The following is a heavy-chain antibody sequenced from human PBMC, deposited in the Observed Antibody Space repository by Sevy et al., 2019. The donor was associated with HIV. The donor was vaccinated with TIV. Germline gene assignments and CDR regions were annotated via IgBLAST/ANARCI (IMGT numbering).Heavy chain of an antibody. J-gene: IGHJ4*02. V-gene: IGHV3-30-3*01. D-gene: IGHD3-10*02. CDR1: GFTFSSHA. Sequence: LRLSCAASGFTFSSHAIHWVRQAPGKGLEWMAAISYDGSSKYYADSVKGRFTISRDDSKNTLYLQMSSLRAGDTAAYYCARDGGYSVNFLPSGYWGQGTLVTVSS. CDR3: ARDGGYSVNFLPSGY. CDR2: ISYDGSSK.